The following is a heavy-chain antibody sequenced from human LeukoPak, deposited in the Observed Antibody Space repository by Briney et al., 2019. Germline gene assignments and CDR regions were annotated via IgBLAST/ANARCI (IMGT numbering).Heavy chain of an antibody. CDR2: INPSGGST. CDR3: ARDCGYSGSYFYYGMDV. V-gene: IGHV1-46*01. CDR1: GYTFTSYC. Sequence: ASVKVSCKASGYTFTSYCMHWVRQAPGQGLEWMGIINPSGGSTSYAQKFQGRVTMTRDTSTSTVYMELSSLRSEDTAVYYCARDCGYSGSYFYYGMDVWGQGTTVTVSS. J-gene: IGHJ6*02. D-gene: IGHD1-26*01.